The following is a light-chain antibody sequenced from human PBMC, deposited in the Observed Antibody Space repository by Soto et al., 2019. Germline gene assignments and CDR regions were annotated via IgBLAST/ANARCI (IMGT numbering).Light chain of an antibody. J-gene: IGLJ1*01. Sequence: QLVLTQPPSVSGAPGQRVTVSCTGSGSNIGSPYGVHWYQHLPGTAPKLIIYGNANRPSGVPDRFSGSKSGTSASLAITGRQAEDEADYFCQSYDSSLSGYVFGTGTKVTVL. CDR2: GNA. CDR1: GSNIGSPYG. CDR3: QSYDSSLSGYV. V-gene: IGLV1-40*01.